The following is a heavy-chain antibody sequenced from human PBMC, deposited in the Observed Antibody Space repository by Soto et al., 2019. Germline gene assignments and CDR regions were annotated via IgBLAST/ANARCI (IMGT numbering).Heavy chain of an antibody. CDR2: ISAYNGNT. CDR1: CYTFTSYG. CDR3: ARPQWLAPNDALDI. D-gene: IGHD6-19*01. J-gene: IGHJ3*02. Sequence: ASAKVSCQASCYTFTSYGISWMRQAPGQGLEWMGWISAYNGNTNYAQKLQGRVTMTTDTSTSTAYMELRSLRSDDTAVYYCARPQWLAPNDALDIWGQGTMVTVSS. V-gene: IGHV1-18*01.